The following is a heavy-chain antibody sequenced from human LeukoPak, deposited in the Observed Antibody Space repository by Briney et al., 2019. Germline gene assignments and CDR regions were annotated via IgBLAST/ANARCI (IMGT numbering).Heavy chain of an antibody. CDR1: GFTFSSYW. CDR2: IKQEGSEK. Sequence: QSGGSLTLSCAASGFTFSSYWMSWVRRAPGKGREGGANIKQEGSEKYYVDSVKGRFTISRDNAKNSLYLQMNSLRAEDTAVYYCAKDQRWLQLGAIDVWGEGTMVTVSS. D-gene: IGHD5-24*01. J-gene: IGHJ3*01. V-gene: IGHV3-7*03. CDR3: AKDQRWLQLGAIDV.